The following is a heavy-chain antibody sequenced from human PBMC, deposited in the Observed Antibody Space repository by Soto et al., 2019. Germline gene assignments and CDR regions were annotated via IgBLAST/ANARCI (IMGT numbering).Heavy chain of an antibody. V-gene: IGHV3-30*04. CDR2: ISYDGSIT. J-gene: IGHJ5*01. CDR1: GLTFINYN. Sequence: QVQLVESGGGVVQPGRSLRLSCAASGLTFINYNMHWVRQAPGKGLEWVAVISYDGSITKYADSVKGRFTISRDNSKNTLFLQMNGLRAEATAMYYCERAPASRRGPTYGSGSWGHGILVIGSS. D-gene: IGHD3-10*01. CDR3: ERAPASRRGPTYGSGS.